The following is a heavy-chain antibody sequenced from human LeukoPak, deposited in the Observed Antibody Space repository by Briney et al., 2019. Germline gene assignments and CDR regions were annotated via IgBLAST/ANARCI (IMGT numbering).Heavy chain of an antibody. V-gene: IGHV2-70*11. CDR1: GFSLSTSGMC. D-gene: IGHD5-18*01. CDR2: IDWDGDK. CDR3: ARIRAGYSYGLIDY. Sequence: SGPALVKPTQTLTLACTFSGFSLSTSGMCVSWIRQPPGKALEWPARIDWDGDKYYSTSLKTRLTISKDTSKNQVVLTMTNMDPVDTATYYCARIRAGYSYGLIDYWGQGTLVTVSS. J-gene: IGHJ4*02.